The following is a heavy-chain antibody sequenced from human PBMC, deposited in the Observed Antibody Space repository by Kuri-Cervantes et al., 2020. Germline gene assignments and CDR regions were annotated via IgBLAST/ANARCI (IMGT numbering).Heavy chain of an antibody. V-gene: IGHV3-23*01. CDR3: AKGGGGAPQHQYYYYYYMDV. Sequence: LSLTCAASGFTFRSSAMSWVRQAPGKGLEWVSAISGSGGSTYYADSVKGRFTISRANSKNTLYLQMNSLRSEDTAVYYCAKGGGGAPQHQYYYYYYMDVWGKGTTVTVSS. J-gene: IGHJ6*03. CDR1: GFTFRSSA. D-gene: IGHD3-16*01. CDR2: ISGSGGST.